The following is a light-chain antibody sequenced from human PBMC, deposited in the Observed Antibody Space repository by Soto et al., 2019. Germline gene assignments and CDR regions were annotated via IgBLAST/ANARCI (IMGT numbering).Light chain of an antibody. J-gene: IGKJ1*01. V-gene: IGKV1-8*01. CDR2: AAS. Sequence: AIRMTQSPSSFSASTGDRVTITCRASQGISSYLAWYQQHPGXAPKLLIYAASTLQSGVPSRFSGSGSGTDFTLTISCLQSEDFATYSCQQYYSDPRTFGQGTKVDIK. CDR3: QQYYSDPRT. CDR1: QGISSY.